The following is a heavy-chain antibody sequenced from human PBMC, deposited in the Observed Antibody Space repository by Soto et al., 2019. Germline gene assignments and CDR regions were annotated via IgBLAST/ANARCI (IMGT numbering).Heavy chain of an antibody. Sequence: ASVKVSCKASGHTLTSYATHWVRQAPGQRPEWMGWINGGNGKTKYSQRFQGRVTITRDISASTDYLELSSLTSEDTAVYYCTRADCSSNTCYFYYGMDVWGQGTTVTVSS. CDR3: TRADCSSNTCYFYYGMDV. CDR2: INGGNGKT. J-gene: IGHJ6*02. V-gene: IGHV1-3*01. D-gene: IGHD2-2*01. CDR1: GHTLTSYA.